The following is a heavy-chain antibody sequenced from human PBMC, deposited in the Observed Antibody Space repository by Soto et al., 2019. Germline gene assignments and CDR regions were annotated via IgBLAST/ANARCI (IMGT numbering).Heavy chain of an antibody. CDR1: GASSSVHY. CDR2: INYSGST. Sequence: ETLSPTCVVDGASSSVHYSSCIRPPLGKGLEWIGEINYSGSTNYNPSLKSRATISADTAKNQFSRNRSSVTAADTGVYSCVRFPPPFDTPVDYWGQGTLVTVSS. V-gene: IGHV4-34*01. D-gene: IGHD3-9*01. J-gene: IGHJ4*02. CDR3: VRFPPPFDTPVDY.